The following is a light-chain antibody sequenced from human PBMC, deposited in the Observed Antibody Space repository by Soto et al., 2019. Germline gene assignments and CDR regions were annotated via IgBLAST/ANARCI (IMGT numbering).Light chain of an antibody. J-gene: IGKJ1*01. Sequence: IHMTQSPYTLSASVGDRITITCRASQSISLWLAWYQQKSGKVPKLLIYKASTLESGVPSRFSGSGSGTEFTLTISSLQPDDFATYYCQQYSTYPWTFGQGTKVDIK. CDR3: QQYSTYPWT. V-gene: IGKV1-5*03. CDR1: QSISLW. CDR2: KAS.